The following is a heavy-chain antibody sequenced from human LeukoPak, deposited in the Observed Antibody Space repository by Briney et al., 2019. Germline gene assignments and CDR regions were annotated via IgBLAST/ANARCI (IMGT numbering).Heavy chain of an antibody. CDR1: GYTLTELS. J-gene: IGHJ6*02. CDR3: ARDYGAGMDV. D-gene: IGHD4-17*01. Sequence: ASVKVSCKVSGYTLTELSMHWVRQAPGKGLEWMGGFDPEDGETIYAQKFQGRVTITADESTSTAYMELSSLRSEDTAVYYCARDYGAGMDVWGQGTTITVSS. CDR2: FDPEDGET. V-gene: IGHV1-24*01.